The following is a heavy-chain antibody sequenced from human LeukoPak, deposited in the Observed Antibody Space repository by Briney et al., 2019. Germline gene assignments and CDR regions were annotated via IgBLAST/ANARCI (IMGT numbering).Heavy chain of an antibody. Sequence: GGSLRLSCAASGFTFSSYAMSWVRQAPGKGLEWVSAISGSGGSTYYADSVKGRFTIPRDNSKNTLYLQMNSLRAEDTAVYYCAKSLDRRVGATVPLWGQGTLVTVSS. D-gene: IGHD1-26*01. CDR2: ISGSGGST. J-gene: IGHJ4*02. CDR1: GFTFSSYA. V-gene: IGHV3-23*01. CDR3: AKSLDRRVGATVPL.